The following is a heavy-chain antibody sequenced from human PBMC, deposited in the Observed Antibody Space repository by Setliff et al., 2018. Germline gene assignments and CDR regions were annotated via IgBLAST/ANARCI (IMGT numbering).Heavy chain of an antibody. D-gene: IGHD3-3*01. CDR1: GYTFTVYT. J-gene: IGHJ5*02. Sequence: GASVKVSCKVSGYTFTVYTMNWVRQAPGQGLEWLGWINTNTGNPTYAQGFSRRFVFSLDTSVNTAYLQINSLQGEDSAVYYCARGSVTIFGVVLSNWFDPWGQGTLVTVSS. CDR2: INTNTGNP. V-gene: IGHV7-4-1*02. CDR3: ARGSVTIFGVVLSNWFDP.